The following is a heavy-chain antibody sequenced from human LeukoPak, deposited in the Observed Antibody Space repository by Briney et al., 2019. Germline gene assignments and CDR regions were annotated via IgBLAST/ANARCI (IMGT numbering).Heavy chain of an antibody. Sequence: PGGSLRLSCAASGFALSSHWMTWVRQVPGRGPEWVANVNRDGIGTYYLDSVKGRFTISKDNAKNSLYLQMNSLRAEDTALYHCARNNAMDVWGQGTTVIVSS. CDR3: ARNNAMDV. CDR2: VNRDGIGT. CDR1: GFALSSHW. J-gene: IGHJ6*02. V-gene: IGHV3-7*03. D-gene: IGHD2-8*01.